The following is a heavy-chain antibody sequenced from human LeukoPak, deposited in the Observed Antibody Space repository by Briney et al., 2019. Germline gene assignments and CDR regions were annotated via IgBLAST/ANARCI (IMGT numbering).Heavy chain of an antibody. CDR1: GFTFGNYW. D-gene: IGHD3-10*01. CDR2: ITNDGSST. V-gene: IGHV3-74*01. Sequence: GGSLRLSCAASGFTFGNYWMHWVRQAPGKGLVWVSRITNDGSSTSYADSVEGRFTISRDNAKNSLYLQMNSLRAEDTAVYYCARFTRGFGGYWGQGTLVTVSS. J-gene: IGHJ4*02. CDR3: ARFTRGFGGY.